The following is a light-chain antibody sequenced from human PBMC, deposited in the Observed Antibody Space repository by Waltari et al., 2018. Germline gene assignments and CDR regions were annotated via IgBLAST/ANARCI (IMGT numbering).Light chain of an antibody. Sequence: IQLTQSPSSLSASVGDKVTITCRASEGISTYLAWYQQQPGKAPKLLFYGASTLQSGVPSRFSGSGSGTDFTLTISSLQPGDFATYYCQQLDKYPLTFGGGTKVEIK. V-gene: IGKV1-9*01. CDR1: EGISTY. CDR2: GAS. CDR3: QQLDKYPLT. J-gene: IGKJ4*01.